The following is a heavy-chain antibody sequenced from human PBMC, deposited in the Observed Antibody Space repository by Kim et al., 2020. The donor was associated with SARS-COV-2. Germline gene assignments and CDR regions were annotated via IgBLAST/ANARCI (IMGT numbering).Heavy chain of an antibody. CDR1: GYSFSNYW. V-gene: IGHV5-51*01. CDR3: ARQDPLSSVNHKWFNF. Sequence: GESLKISCKGSGYSFSNYWIAWVRQMPGKGLEWMGIVYPGDSDAKYNPTFQGQVTITADKSINTAYLQWSSLRASDTAMYYCARQDPLSSVNHKWFNFWG. J-gene: IGHJ5*01. D-gene: IGHD6-25*01. CDR2: VYPGDSDA.